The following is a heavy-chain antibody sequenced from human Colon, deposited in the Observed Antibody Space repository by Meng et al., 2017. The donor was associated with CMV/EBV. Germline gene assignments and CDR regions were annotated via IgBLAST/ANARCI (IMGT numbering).Heavy chain of an antibody. CDR3: ATSEHYSSDSSAYFRY. Sequence: GESLKISCVASGFKLGDYTMHWVRQAPGKGLEWVSFITWDGGRTYYADSVKGRFTISRDNAKNSLYLQMNSLRAEDTAVYYCATSEHYSSDSSAYFRYWGQGTLVTVSS. D-gene: IGHD3-22*01. CDR1: GFKLGDYT. CDR2: ITWDGGRT. J-gene: IGHJ4*02. V-gene: IGHV3-43*01.